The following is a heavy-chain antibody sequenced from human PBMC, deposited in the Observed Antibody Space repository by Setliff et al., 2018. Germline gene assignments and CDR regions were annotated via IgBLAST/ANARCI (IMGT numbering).Heavy chain of an antibody. V-gene: IGHV1-24*01. Sequence: ASVKVSCKASGYTFTGYYMHWVRQATGQGLEWMGGFDPEDGETIYAQKFQGRVTMTEDTSTDTAYMELSSLRSEDTAVYYCARVDYYGSGSYYNFQHWGQGTLVTVSS. D-gene: IGHD3-10*01. CDR2: FDPEDGET. CDR1: GYTFTGYY. CDR3: ARVDYYGSGSYYNFQH. J-gene: IGHJ1*01.